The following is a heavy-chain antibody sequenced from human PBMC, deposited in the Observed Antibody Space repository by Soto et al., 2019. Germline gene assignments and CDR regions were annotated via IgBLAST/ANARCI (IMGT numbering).Heavy chain of an antibody. CDR3: ARMTFDDYFDY. D-gene: IGHD2-21*02. V-gene: IGHV4-59*01. Sequence: SETLSLTCTVSCGSISNYYWNWIRQSPGKGLEWIGYIYSSGSTHYNPSLQNRVTISIDTSKNQVSLKVNSVTAADTAVYYCARMTFDDYFDYWGQGTLVTVSS. CDR1: CGSISNYY. CDR2: IYSSGST. J-gene: IGHJ4*02.